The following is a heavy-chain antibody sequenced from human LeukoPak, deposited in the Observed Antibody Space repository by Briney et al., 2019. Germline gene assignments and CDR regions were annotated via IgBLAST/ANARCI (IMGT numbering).Heavy chain of an antibody. CDR1: GGSVSSGSYY. Sequence: SSETLSLTCTVSGGSVSSGSYYWSWIRQPPGKGLEWIGYIYYSGSTNYNPSLKSRVTISVDTSKNQFSLKLSSVTAADTAVYYCVRESYSRYFDYWGQGSLVTVSS. J-gene: IGHJ4*02. CDR3: VRESYSRYFDY. CDR2: IYYSGST. D-gene: IGHD4-11*01. V-gene: IGHV4-61*01.